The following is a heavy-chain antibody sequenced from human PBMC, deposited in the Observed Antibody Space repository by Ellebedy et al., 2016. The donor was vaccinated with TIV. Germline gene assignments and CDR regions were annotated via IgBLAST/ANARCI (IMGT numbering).Heavy chain of an antibody. CDR2: VYNSGRT. CDR3: ASLRG. J-gene: IGHJ4*02. V-gene: IGHV4-61*03. Sequence: SETLSLXCSVSHYAIRGGYFWGWIRPTPGKGLEWIGCVYNSGRTNYNPSLKSRVTISIDASKNHFSLNLTSTTAADTAVYYCASLRGWGQGTLVTVSS. CDR1: HYAIRGGYF.